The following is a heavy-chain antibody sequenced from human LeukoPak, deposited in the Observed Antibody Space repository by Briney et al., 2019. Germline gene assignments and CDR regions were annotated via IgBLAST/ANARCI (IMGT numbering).Heavy chain of an antibody. J-gene: IGHJ4*02. D-gene: IGHD7-27*01. V-gene: IGHV4-61*02. CDR2: IYTSGST. CDR3: ARENSGDRGTVY. Sequence: SETLSLTCTVSGDSISSGSYYWSWIRQPAGKGLEWIGRIYTSGSTNYNPSLKSRVTISVDSSKNQFSLKLNSVTATDTAVYYCARENSGDRGTVYWGQGTLVTVSS. CDR1: GDSISSGSYY.